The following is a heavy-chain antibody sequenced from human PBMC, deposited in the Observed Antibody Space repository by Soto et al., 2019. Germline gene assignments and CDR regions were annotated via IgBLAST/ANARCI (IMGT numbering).Heavy chain of an antibody. CDR2: IIPIFGTA. J-gene: IGHJ6*02. Sequence: ASVKVSCKASGGTISSYAISWVRQTPEQGLEWMGGIIPIFGTADYAQKFQGRVTITADESTSTAYMELSSLRSEDTAVYYCALHYGSGSNYYYYGMDVWGQGTTVTVSS. CDR3: ALHYGSGSNYYYYGMDV. CDR1: GGTISSYA. V-gene: IGHV1-69*01. D-gene: IGHD3-10*01.